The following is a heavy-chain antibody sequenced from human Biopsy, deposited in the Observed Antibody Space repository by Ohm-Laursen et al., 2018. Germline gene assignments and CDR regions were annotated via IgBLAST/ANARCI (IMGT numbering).Heavy chain of an antibody. CDR1: GGSISSYH. D-gene: IGHD5-12*01. J-gene: IGHJ4*02. CDR2: VYYTGTT. CDR3: ARLGSGDYFPTFFDY. V-gene: IGHV4-59*08. Sequence: SETLSLTCTVSGGSISSYHWTWIRQPPGKGLEWLGYVYYTGTTNYNPSLESRVTMSLDSSKNLFSLRLTSVTAADTAVYYCARLGSGDYFPTFFDYWGQRTLVTVSS.